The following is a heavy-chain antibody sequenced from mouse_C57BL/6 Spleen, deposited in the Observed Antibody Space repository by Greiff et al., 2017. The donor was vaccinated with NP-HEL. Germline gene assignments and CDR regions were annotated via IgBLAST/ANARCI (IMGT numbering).Heavy chain of an antibody. V-gene: IGHV1-81*01. J-gene: IGHJ3*01. CDR1: GYTFTSYG. CDR2: IYPRSGNT. Sequence: VKLMESGAELARPGASVKLSCKASGYTFTSYGISWVKQRTGQGLEWIGEIYPRSGNTYYNEKFKGKATLTADKSSSTAYMELRSLTSEDSAVYFCARTDDYDEGAWFAYWGQGTLVTVSA. D-gene: IGHD2-4*01. CDR3: ARTDDYDEGAWFAY.